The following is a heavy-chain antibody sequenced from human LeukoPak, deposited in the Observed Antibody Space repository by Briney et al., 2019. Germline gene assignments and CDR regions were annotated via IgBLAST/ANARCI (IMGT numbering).Heavy chain of an antibody. CDR1: GYTFNSAG. V-gene: IGHV1-18*01. D-gene: IGHD1-26*01. CDR2: INAYNDNT. J-gene: IGHJ6*03. CDR3: ARTTNSYYYYYYIDV. Sequence: EASVKVSCKASGYTFNSAGISWVRQAPGQGLGWMGWINAYNDNTKYAEKLQGRVTMTTDTSTSTAYMELRSLRSDDTAVYYCARTTNSYYYYYYIDVWGKGTTVTVSS.